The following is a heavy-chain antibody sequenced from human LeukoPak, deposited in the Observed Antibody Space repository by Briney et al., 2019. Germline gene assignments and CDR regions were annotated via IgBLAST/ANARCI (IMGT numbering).Heavy chain of an antibody. J-gene: IGHJ5*02. CDR3: STWRGGFHRGWFDP. CDR1: GYAFIAFY. Sequence: GASVKDSCVSSGYAFIAFYVHWVRQAPGEGREWVGWINPNGGGTNYAQKFWGRSTLTRETSISTPCIGQSRVRDDETLVYFCSTWRGGFHRGWFDPWGQGTLVTVSS. CDR2: INPNGGGT. D-gene: IGHD3-16*01. V-gene: IGHV1-2*02.